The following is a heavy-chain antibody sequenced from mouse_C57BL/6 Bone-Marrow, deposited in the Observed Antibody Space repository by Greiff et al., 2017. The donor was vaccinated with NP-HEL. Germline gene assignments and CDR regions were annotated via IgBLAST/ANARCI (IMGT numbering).Heavy chain of an antibody. CDR1: GYAFSSYW. V-gene: IGHV1-80*01. Sequence: QVTLKESGAELVKPGASVKISCKASGYAFSSYWMNWVKQRPGKGLEWIGQIYPGDGDTNYNGKFKGKATLTADKSSSTAYMQLSSLTSEDSAVYFCARGVYSNYFDYWGQGTTLTVSS. CDR3: ARGVYSNYFDY. CDR2: IYPGDGDT. D-gene: IGHD2-5*01. J-gene: IGHJ2*01.